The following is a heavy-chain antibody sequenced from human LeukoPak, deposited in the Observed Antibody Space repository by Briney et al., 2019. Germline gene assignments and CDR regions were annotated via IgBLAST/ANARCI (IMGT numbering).Heavy chain of an antibody. J-gene: IGHJ5*02. Sequence: RASVKVSCKTSGYTFTSYGISWVRPAPGQGLEWMGWISAYNGNTNYAQKLQGRVTMTTDTSTSTAYMELRSLRYDDTAVYYCARDKESGGSCCYNWFDPWGRGTLVTVSS. CDR3: ARDKESGGSCCYNWFDP. D-gene: IGHD2-15*01. CDR2: ISAYNGNT. CDR1: GYTFTSYG. V-gene: IGHV1-18*01.